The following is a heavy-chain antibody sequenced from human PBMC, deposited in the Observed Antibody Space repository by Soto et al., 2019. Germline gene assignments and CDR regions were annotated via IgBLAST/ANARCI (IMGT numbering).Heavy chain of an antibody. D-gene: IGHD3-9*01. Sequence: PGGSLRLSCAASGFTFSSYAMHWVRQAPGKGLEWVAVISYDGSNKYYADSVKGRFAISRDNSKNTLYLQMNSLRAEETAVYYCARDLLLGYDILTGYIVYCCMDVWAQATTVPVS. CDR2: ISYDGSNK. V-gene: IGHV3-30*09. J-gene: IGHJ6*02. CDR3: ARDLLLGYDILTGYIVYCCMDV. CDR1: GFTFSSYA.